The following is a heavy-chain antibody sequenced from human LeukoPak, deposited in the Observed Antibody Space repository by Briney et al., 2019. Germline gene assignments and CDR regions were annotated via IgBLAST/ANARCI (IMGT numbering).Heavy chain of an antibody. D-gene: IGHD6-13*01. CDR1: TFAFNTYW. V-gene: IGHV3-7*03. CDR2: INRDGGEK. J-gene: IGHJ6*02. CDR3: ARDSRELAAAGTYYYYGMDV. Sequence: GGSLRLSCAASTFAFNTYWMSWVRQAPGKGLEWVATINRDGGEKYYVDPVKGRFTISRDNSKNTLYLQMNSLRAEDTAVYYCARDSRELAAAGTYYYYGMDVWGQGTTVTVSS.